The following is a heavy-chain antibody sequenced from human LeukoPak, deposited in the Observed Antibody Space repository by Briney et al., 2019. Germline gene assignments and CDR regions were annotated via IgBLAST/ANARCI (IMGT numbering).Heavy chain of an antibody. CDR1: GFTFNTFN. D-gene: IGHD3-9*01. CDR3: ARGHYDVLAASYKWTPDY. V-gene: IGHV3-21*01. Sequence: GGSLRLSCAASGFTFNTFNMNWVRQAPGKGLEWVSSITSGGDYIYYADSVKGRFTTSRDNAKNSLSLQLNSMRVEDTAVYYCARGHYDVLAASYKWTPDYWGQGTLITVSS. CDR2: ITSGGDYI. J-gene: IGHJ4*02.